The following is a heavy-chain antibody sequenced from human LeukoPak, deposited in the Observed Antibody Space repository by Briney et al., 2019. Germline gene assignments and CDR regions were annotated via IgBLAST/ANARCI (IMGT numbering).Heavy chain of an antibody. CDR1: GFTVSSNH. CDR3: ARGAATGPTLGLDY. CDR2: IYTGGTP. J-gene: IGHJ4*02. D-gene: IGHD6-13*01. Sequence: GGSLRLSCVASGFTVSSNHMTWVRQAPGKGLEWVSVIYTGGTPYYADSVKGRFTISRDISKNTVYLQMNSLRVEDTAVYFCARGAATGPTLGLDYWGQGTLVTVSS. V-gene: IGHV3-53*01.